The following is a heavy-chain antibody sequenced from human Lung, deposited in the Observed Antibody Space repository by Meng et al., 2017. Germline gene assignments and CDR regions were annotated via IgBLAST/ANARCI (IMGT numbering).Heavy chain of an antibody. CDR1: GGSFSDYY. D-gene: IGHD4-11*01. J-gene: IGHJ4*02. CDR3: ARGPTTMAHDFDY. V-gene: IGHV4-34*01. CDR2: INHSGST. Sequence: QVQLQQCGAGLLKPSETLSLTCVVSGGSFSDYYWSWIRQPPGKGLEWIGEINHSGSTNYNPSLESRATISVDTSQNNLSLKLSSVTAADSAVYYCARGPTTMAHDFDYWGQGTLVTGSS.